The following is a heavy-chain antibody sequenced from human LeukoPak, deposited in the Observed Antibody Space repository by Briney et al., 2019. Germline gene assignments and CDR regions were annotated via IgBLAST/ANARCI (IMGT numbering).Heavy chain of an antibody. J-gene: IGHJ4*02. CDR3: AKTKGYSYGYYFDY. CDR2: MSYDGFNK. CDR1: GFTFSSYA. Sequence: GGSLRLSCAASGFTFSSYAMHWVRQSLGKGLEWVAVMSYDGFNKYDADSVKGRFTISRDNSKNTLYLQMNSLRAEDTAVYYCAKTKGYSYGYYFDYWGQGTLVTVSS. V-gene: IGHV3-30*18. D-gene: IGHD5-18*01.